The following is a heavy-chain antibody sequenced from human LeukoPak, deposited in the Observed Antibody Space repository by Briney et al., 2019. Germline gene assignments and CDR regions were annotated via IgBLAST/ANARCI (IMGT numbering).Heavy chain of an antibody. D-gene: IGHD6-19*01. V-gene: IGHV3-30-3*01. J-gene: IGHJ3*02. CDR1: GFTFSSYA. Sequence: GRSLRLSCAASGFTFSSYAMHWVRQAPGKGLEWVAVISYDGSNKYYADSVKGRFTISRDNSKNTLYLQMNSLRAEDTAVYYCARGRRPGYSSGWYDAFDIWGQGTMVTVSS. CDR2: ISYDGSNK. CDR3: ARGRRPGYSSGWYDAFDI.